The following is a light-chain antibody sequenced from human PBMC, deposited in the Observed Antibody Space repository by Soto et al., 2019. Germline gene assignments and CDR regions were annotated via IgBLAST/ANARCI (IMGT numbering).Light chain of an antibody. CDR2: DAS. CDR1: QNIGSN. V-gene: IGKV3-20*01. J-gene: IGKJ1*01. Sequence: EIVMTQSPATLSVSPGERVTLSCRASQNIGSNLAWYQQKFVQAPRLLISDASNRAADIPDRFSGSGSGTEFTLAISRLEPEDFAVYYCQQYGTSPQTFGQGTKV. CDR3: QQYGTSPQT.